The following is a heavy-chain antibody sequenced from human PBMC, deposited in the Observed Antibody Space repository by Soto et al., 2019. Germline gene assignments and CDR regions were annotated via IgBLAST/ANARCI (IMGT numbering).Heavy chain of an antibody. D-gene: IGHD6-6*01. CDR2: ISGSGGSI. CDR3: AKGARGSSFDS. Sequence: EEQLLESGGGLVQPGGSLRLSCAASEFTFSSYSMSWVRQAPGERLEWLSSISGSGGSIYYADSVKGRFTISRDNSKNTLYLQMNSLRAEDTALYYCAKGARGSSFDSWGQGTLVTVSS. J-gene: IGHJ4*02. V-gene: IGHV3-23*01. CDR1: EFTFSSYS.